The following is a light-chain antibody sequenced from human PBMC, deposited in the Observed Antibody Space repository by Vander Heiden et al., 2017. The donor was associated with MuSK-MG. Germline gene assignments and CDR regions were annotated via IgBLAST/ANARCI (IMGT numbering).Light chain of an antibody. CDR1: QNIRNF. CDR3: QQSHGTPT. CDR2: AAS. J-gene: IGKJ4*01. Sequence: DIQMPQSPSSLSASIGDRVTITCRASQNIRNFLNWYQQKPGKAPKLLIFAASTLQSAVPSRFSGSGSGTDFTLTISSVQPGDFATYYCQQSHGTPTFGGGTKVEIK. V-gene: IGKV1-39*01.